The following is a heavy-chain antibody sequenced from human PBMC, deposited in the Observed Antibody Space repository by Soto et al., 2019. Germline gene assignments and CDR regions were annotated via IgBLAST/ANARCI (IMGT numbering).Heavy chain of an antibody. CDR3: VKLPVTTASYYYFGMDV. D-gene: IGHD4-4*01. J-gene: IGHJ6*02. CDR1: GFPFSTYP. Sequence: PGGSLRLSCAASGFPFSTYPMNWVRQVPGKGLEWVSGISGSGISTFYADSVKGRFTISRDNSKNTVYLQMNRLRAEDTAIYYCVKLPVTTASYYYFGMDVWGQGTTVTVSS. V-gene: IGHV3-23*01. CDR2: ISGSGIST.